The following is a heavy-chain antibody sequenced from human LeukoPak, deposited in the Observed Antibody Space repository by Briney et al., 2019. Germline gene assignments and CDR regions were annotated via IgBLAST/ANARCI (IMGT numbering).Heavy chain of an antibody. D-gene: IGHD3-16*01. J-gene: IGHJ6*02. Sequence: GGSLRLSCAASGFAFRTYWMHWVRQAPGKGLVWVSRINGDRSSTNYADSVRGRFTISRDNAKNTLFLQMNSLRVEDTAEYYCARDTSYGMDVWGQGTTVTVSS. V-gene: IGHV3-74*01. CDR1: GFAFRTYW. CDR3: ARDTSYGMDV. CDR2: INGDRSST.